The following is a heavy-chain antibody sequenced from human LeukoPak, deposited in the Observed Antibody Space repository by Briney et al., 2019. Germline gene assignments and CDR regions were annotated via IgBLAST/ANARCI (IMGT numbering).Heavy chain of an antibody. J-gene: IGHJ4*02. D-gene: IGHD2-2*02. CDR2: IIPIFGTA. CDR1: GGTFSSYA. CDR3: ARGYCSSTSCYNHFDY. Sequence: GASVKVSCKASGGTFSSYAISWVRQAPGQGLEWMGGIIPIFGTANYAQKFQGRVTITADESTSTAYMELSSLRSEDTAVYYCARGYCSSTSCYNHFDYWGQGTLVTVSS. V-gene: IGHV1-69*13.